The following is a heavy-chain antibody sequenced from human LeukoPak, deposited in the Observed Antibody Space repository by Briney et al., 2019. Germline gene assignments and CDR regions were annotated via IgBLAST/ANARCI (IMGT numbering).Heavy chain of an antibody. CDR1: GGTFSSSA. Sequence: AVNVCCKTSGGTFSSSAITWVRQPPGQGLEWMGRIIPVLNITTYAQKFQGRVTITADTSTSTVYMELSSLRSEETAVYYCAKDQGLTAPPPYGLDVWGHGTTVIVTS. J-gene: IGHJ6*02. CDR2: IIPVLNIT. CDR3: AKDQGLTAPPPYGLDV. D-gene: IGHD5-18*01. V-gene: IGHV1-69*04.